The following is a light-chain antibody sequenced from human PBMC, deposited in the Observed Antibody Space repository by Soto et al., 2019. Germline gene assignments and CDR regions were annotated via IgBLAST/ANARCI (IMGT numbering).Light chain of an antibody. Sequence: QSVLTQPPSASGTPGQRVTISCSGSSSNIGSNTVNWYQQLPGTAPTFLIYSHNQRPSGVTDRFSGSNSGTSASLAISGLQAEDEADYYCAAWDDSLSGYVFGTGTKLTVL. CDR2: SHN. CDR1: SSNIGSNT. J-gene: IGLJ1*01. CDR3: AAWDDSLSGYV. V-gene: IGLV1-44*01.